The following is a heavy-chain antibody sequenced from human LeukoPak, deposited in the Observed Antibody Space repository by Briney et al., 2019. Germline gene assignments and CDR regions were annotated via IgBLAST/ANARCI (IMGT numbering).Heavy chain of an antibody. CDR2: IYHSGST. J-gene: IGHJ5*02. CDR3: ARDHGYCSGGSCYYNWFDP. D-gene: IGHD2-15*01. V-gene: IGHV4-38-2*02. CDR1: GYSISSGYY. Sequence: SETLSLTCAVSGYSISSGYYWCWIRQPPGKGLECIGSIYHSGSTYYNPSRKSRVTISVDTSKNQFSLKLSSVTAADTAVYYCARDHGYCSGGSCYYNWFDPWGQGTLVTVSS.